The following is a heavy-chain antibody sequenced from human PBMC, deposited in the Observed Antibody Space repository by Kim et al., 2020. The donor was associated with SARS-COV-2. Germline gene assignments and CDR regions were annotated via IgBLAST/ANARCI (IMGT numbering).Heavy chain of an antibody. CDR1: GFTFSNAW. CDR3: TTGQIVVVPAAKWAREENDAFDI. V-gene: IGHV3-15*01. Sequence: GGSLRLSCAASGFTFSNAWMSWVRQAPGKGLEWVGRIKSKTDGGTTDYAAPVKGRFTISRDDSKNTLYLQMNSLKTEDTAVYYCTTGQIVVVPAAKWAREENDAFDIWGQGTMVTVSS. CDR2: IKSKTDGGTT. D-gene: IGHD2-2*01. J-gene: IGHJ3*02.